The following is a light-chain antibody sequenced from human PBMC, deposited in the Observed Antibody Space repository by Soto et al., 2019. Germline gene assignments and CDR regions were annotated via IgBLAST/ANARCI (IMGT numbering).Light chain of an antibody. CDR2: GAS. CDR1: QSVSSSY. V-gene: IGKV3-20*01. Sequence: PVARVTLSCRASQSVSSSYLAWYQQKPGQAPRLLIYGASTRATGIPARFSGSGSGTDFTLTISRLEPDDFATYYCQQYNSYPLTFGGGTKVDIK. J-gene: IGKJ4*01. CDR3: QQYNSYPLT.